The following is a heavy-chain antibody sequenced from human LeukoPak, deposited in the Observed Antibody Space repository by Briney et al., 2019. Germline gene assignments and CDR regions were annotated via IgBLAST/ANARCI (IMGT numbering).Heavy chain of an antibody. J-gene: IGHJ6*02. CDR2: ISYDGSNK. CDR3: AGHQQLTYYGMDV. V-gene: IGHV3-30-3*01. Sequence: PGGSLRLSCAASGFTFSSYAMHWVRQAPGKGLEWVAVISYDGSNKYYADSVKGRFTISRDNSKNTLYLQMNSLRAEDTAVYYCAGHQQLTYYGMDVWGQGTTVTVSS. D-gene: IGHD6-13*01. CDR1: GFTFSSYA.